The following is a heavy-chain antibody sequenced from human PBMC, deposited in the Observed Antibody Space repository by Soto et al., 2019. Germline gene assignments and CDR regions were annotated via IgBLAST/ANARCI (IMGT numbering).Heavy chain of an antibody. CDR1: GFTFSSYG. CDR3: ARGPIVNWGNWYFDL. V-gene: IGHV3-33*01. D-gene: IGHD7-27*01. CDR2: IWYDGSNK. Sequence: GGSLRLSCAASGFTFSSYGMHWVRQAPGKGLEWVAVIWYDGSNKYYADSVKGRFTISRDNSKNTLYLQMNSLRAEDTAVYYCARGPIVNWGNWYFDLWGRGTLVTVSS. J-gene: IGHJ2*01.